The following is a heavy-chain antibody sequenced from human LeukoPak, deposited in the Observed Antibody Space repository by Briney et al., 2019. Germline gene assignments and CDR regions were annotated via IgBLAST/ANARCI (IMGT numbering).Heavy chain of an antibody. CDR1: GFTFCSYG. CDR3: AKDWGVYGSGAFDP. J-gene: IGHJ5*02. V-gene: IGHV3-23*01. CDR2: LSGSGGST. Sequence: GGSLRLSCAASGFTFCSYGMSWVRQAPGGGLEWVSALSGSGGSTYYADSVRGRFTISRHNSKNTLYLQMNSLRAEGTAVYYCAKDWGVYGSGAFDPWGQGTLVTVSS. D-gene: IGHD3-10*01.